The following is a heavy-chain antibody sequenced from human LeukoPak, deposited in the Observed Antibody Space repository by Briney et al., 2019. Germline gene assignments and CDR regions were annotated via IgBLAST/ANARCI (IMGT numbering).Heavy chain of an antibody. D-gene: IGHD1-26*01. V-gene: IGHV3-11*04. CDR2: ISSSGSTI. J-gene: IGHJ3*02. CDR1: GFTFSDYY. CDR3: ATSRWELQPADVFDI. Sequence: GGSLRLSCAASGFTFSDYYMSWIRQAPGKGLEWVSYISSSGSTIYYADSVKGRFTISRDNAKNSLYLQMNSLRAEDTAVYYCATSRWELQPADVFDIWGQGTMVTVSS.